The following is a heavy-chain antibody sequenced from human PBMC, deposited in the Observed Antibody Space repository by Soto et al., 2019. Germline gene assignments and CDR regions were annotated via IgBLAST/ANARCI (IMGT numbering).Heavy chain of an antibody. CDR2: INAGDGRT. Sequence: ASVKVSCKASGYSFTNYAIQWVRQAPGQRLEWMGWINAGDGRTKYSEKYQARTTITRDTSATTAYMELISLRSEDTAVYYCAKAIWYSGNYYFDYWGQGTLVTVSS. CDR3: AKAIWYSGNYYFDY. CDR1: GYSFTNYA. D-gene: IGHD1-26*01. J-gene: IGHJ4*02. V-gene: IGHV1-3*01.